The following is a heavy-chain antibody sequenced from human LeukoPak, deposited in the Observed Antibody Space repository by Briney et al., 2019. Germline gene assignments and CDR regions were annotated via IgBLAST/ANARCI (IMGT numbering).Heavy chain of an antibody. CDR1: GFTFSSYW. D-gene: IGHD6-6*01. CDR2: IKQDGSEK. V-gene: IGHV3-7*01. J-gene: IGHJ4*02. CDR3: ARVAFGSSSGVYFDY. Sequence: GGSLRLSCAASGFTFSSYWMSWVRQAPGKGLEWVANIKQDGSEKYYVDSVKGRFTISRDNAKNSLYLQMNSLRAEDTAVYSCARVAFGSSSGVYFDYWGQGTLVTVSS.